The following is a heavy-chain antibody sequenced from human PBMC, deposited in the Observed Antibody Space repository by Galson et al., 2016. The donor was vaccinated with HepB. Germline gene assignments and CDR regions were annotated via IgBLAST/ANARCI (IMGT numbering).Heavy chain of an antibody. Sequence: SLRLPCAADGLPASNDYRSWVRRAPGQGLKWVSVSYGAGRTCYAESVKGRFTISRDTSKNTVFPQLNSLRGEDTAVYYCARDPGVRIGMDVWGQGTTVTVS. V-gene: IGHV3-53*01. D-gene: IGHD2-15*01. J-gene: IGHJ6*02. CDR3: ARDPGVRIGMDV. CDR2: SYGAGRT. CDR1: GLPASNDY.